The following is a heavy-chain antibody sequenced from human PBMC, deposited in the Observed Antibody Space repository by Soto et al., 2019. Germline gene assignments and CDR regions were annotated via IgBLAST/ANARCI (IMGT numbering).Heavy chain of an antibody. CDR1: GGSLSSGSFF. CDR3: GRREAVAGSQFDV. D-gene: IGHD6-19*01. J-gene: IGHJ6*02. V-gene: IGHV4-39*02. CDR2: IYFTGTS. Sequence: SETLSLTCTVSGGSLSSGSFFWGWIRQPPGKGLEWIGHIYFTGTSSYSPSLKSRVAMFVDTSKNNFSLRLTSVTAADTAVYYCGRREAVAGSQFDVWGQGTTVTVSS.